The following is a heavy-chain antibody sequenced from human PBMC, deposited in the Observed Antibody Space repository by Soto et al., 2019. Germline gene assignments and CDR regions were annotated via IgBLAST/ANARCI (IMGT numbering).Heavy chain of an antibody. Sequence: SETLSLTCTVSGGSISSGGYYWSWIRQHPGKGLEWIGYIYYSGSTYYDPSLKSRVTISVDKSKNQFSLKLSSVTAADTAVYYCARTGRLGFGDGTSLDYFDYWGQGTLVTVSS. CDR3: ARTGRLGFGDGTSLDYFDY. CDR1: GGSISSGGYY. V-gene: IGHV4-31*03. J-gene: IGHJ4*02. CDR2: IYYSGST. D-gene: IGHD3-10*01.